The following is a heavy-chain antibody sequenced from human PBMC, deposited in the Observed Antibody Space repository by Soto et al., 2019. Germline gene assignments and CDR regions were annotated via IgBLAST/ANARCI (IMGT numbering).Heavy chain of an antibody. J-gene: IGHJ4*02. CDR3: ENIFFDVRVSAS. CDR2: VSDTGIST. CDR1: GFTCGGFA. Sequence: WVSLRLSYAAAGFTCGGFALSWVRQAQGKGLEWVSTVSDTGISTYYAGSVTGRFTISRDNSRNTVYLQMNSLRAEDTAVYSCENIFFDVRVSASGVRGPLDPVSS. D-gene: IGHD3-3*02. V-gene: IGHV3-23*01.